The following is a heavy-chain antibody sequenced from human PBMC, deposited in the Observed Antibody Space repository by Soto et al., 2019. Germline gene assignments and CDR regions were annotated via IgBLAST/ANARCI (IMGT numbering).Heavy chain of an antibody. Sequence: EVQLLESGGGLVQPGGSLRISCAVSGYIFNYYAMSWVRQAPGRGLEWVSGIGGSAPTTHYAESVRGRFTISRDNSKNTLYLQMNSLRVEDPAEYYCAKDRGGLVDTETLDVWGQGTTVTVSS. CDR3: AKDRGGLVDTETLDV. D-gene: IGHD5-18*01. V-gene: IGHV3-23*01. J-gene: IGHJ6*02. CDR2: IGGSAPTT. CDR1: GYIFNYYA.